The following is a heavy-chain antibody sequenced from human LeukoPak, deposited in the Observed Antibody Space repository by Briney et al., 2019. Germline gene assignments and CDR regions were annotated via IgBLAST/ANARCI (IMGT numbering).Heavy chain of an antibody. CDR1: GFSLSTSGVG. CDR2: IYWDDDK. D-gene: IGHD3-10*01. CDR3: ARRVSWFGESEGSFDY. V-gene: IGHV2-5*02. J-gene: IGHJ4*02. Sequence: SGPTLVNPTQTLTLTCTFSGFSLSTSGVGVGWIRQPPGKALEWLALIYWDDDKRYSPSLKSRLTITKDTSKNQVVLTMTNMDPVDTATYYCARRVSWFGESEGSFDYWGQGTLVTVSS.